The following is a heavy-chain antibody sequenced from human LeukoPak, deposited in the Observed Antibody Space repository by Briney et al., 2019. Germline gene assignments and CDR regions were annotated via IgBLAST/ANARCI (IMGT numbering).Heavy chain of an antibody. D-gene: IGHD6-19*01. CDR2: INPNSGGT. V-gene: IGHV1-2*02. CDR3: ARVPPAVAGVDC. CDR1: GYTFTGYY. Sequence: ASVKVSCKASGYTFTGYYMHWVRQAPGQGLEWMGWINPNSGGTNYAQKFQGRVTMTRDTSISTAYMELSRLRSDDTAVYYCARVPPAVAGVDCWGQGTLVTVSS. J-gene: IGHJ4*02.